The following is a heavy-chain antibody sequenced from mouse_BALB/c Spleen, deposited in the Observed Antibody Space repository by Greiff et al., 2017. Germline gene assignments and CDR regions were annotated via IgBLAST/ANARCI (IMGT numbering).Heavy chain of an antibody. J-gene: IGHJ3*01. CDR1: GFSLTSYG. Sequence: QVQLQQSGPGLVQPSQSLSITCTVSGFSLTSYGVHWVRQSPGKGLEWLGVIWSGGSTDYNAAFISRLSISKDNSKSKVFFKMNSLQADDTAIYYCARKEGGYDVFAYWGQGTLVTVSA. D-gene: IGHD2-2*01. CDR3: ARKEGGYDVFAY. V-gene: IGHV2-4-1*01. CDR2: IWSGGST.